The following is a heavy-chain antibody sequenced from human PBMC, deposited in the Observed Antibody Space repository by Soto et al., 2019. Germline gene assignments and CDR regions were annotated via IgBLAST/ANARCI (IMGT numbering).Heavy chain of an antibody. V-gene: IGHV3-30*18. CDR1: GFSFSSYG. D-gene: IGHD6-19*01. CDR3: AKDRSEAVAGTSGGMDV. J-gene: IGHJ6*02. Sequence: PGGSMRLSCAASGFSFSSYGMHWVRQAPGKGLEWVAVISYDGSNKYYADSVKGRFTISRDNSKNTLYLQMNSLRAEDTAVYYCAKDRSEAVAGTSGGMDVWGQGTTVTVSS. CDR2: ISYDGSNK.